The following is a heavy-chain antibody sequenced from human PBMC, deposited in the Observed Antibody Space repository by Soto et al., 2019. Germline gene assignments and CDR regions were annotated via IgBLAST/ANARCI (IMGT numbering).Heavy chain of an antibody. J-gene: IGHJ3*02. CDR1: GYSISSGYY. CDR3: ARGNYDFAGGRAFDI. D-gene: IGHD3-3*01. V-gene: IGHV4-38-2*01. CDR2: IYHSGST. Sequence: PSETLSLTCAVSGYSISSGYYWGWIRQPPGKGLEWIGSIYHSGSTYYNPSLKSRVTISVDTSKNQFSLKLSSVTAADTAVYYCARGNYDFAGGRAFDIWGQGTMVTVSS.